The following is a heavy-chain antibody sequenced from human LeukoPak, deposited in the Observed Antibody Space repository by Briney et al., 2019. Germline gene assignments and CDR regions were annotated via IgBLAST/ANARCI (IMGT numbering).Heavy chain of an antibody. V-gene: IGHV1-69*13. D-gene: IGHD6-6*01. Sequence: SVKVSCKASGGTFSNYAISWVRQAPGQGLEWMGGIIPIFGTANYAQKFQGRVTITADESTSTAYMELSSLRSEDTAVYYCARYREYSSSSSDRFDPWGQGTLVTVSS. CDR1: GGTFSNYA. CDR3: ARYREYSSSSSDRFDP. J-gene: IGHJ5*02. CDR2: IIPIFGTA.